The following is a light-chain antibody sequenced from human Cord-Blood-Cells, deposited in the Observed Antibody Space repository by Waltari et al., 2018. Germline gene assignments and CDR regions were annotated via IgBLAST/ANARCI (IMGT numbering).Light chain of an antibody. CDR2: EVS. CDR1: SSDVGGHNY. CDR3: SSYAGSNWV. V-gene: IGLV2-8*01. Sequence: QSALTQPPSASGSPGQSVTISCTGTSSDVGGHNYVSWYQQHPGKAPKLMIYEVSKRPSGVPDRFSGSESGNTASLTVSGLQAEDEADYYCSSYAGSNWVVGGGTKLTVL. J-gene: IGLJ3*02.